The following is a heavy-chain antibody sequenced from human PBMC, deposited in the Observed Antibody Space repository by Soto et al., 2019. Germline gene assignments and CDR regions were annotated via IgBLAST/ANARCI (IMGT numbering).Heavy chain of an antibody. V-gene: IGHV4-31*03. CDR2: IYYSGST. D-gene: IGHD6-13*01. Sequence: PSETLSLTCTVSGGSISSGGYYWTWIRQHPGKGLEWIGYIYYSGSTYYNPSLKSRVTISVDTSKNQFSLKLSSVTAADTAVYYCARDLGPSSTHYLYGMDVWGQGTTVTVSS. CDR3: ARDLGPSSTHYLYGMDV. J-gene: IGHJ6*02. CDR1: GGSISSGGYY.